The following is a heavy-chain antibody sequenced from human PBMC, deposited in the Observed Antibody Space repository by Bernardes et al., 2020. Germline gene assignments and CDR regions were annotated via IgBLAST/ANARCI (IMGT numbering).Heavy chain of an antibody. D-gene: IGHD3-10*01. J-gene: IGHJ5*01. CDR3: AKGASGSYLHWFDS. CDR1: GFTFSNYV. CDR2: LSVSGGST. V-gene: IGHV3-23*01. Sequence: GGSLRLSCAASGFTFSNYVMSWVRQAPGKGLEWVSGLSVSGGSTYYADSVKGRFTISRDNSKNTLYLQMNGLRAEDTAVYYCAKGASGSYLHWFDSWGQGTLVTVSS.